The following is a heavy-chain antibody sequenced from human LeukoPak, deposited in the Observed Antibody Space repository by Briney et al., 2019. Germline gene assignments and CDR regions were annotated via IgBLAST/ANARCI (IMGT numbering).Heavy chain of an antibody. D-gene: IGHD6-6*01. V-gene: IGHV5-51*01. CDR2: IYPGDSDT. J-gene: IGHJ4*02. CDR3: ARVYSSSSRRHFDY. CDR1: GYSFTSYW. Sequence: GESLKISCKGSGYSFTSYWIGWVRQMPGKGLEWMGIIYPGDSDTRYSPSFQGQATISADKSISTAYLQWSSLKASDTAMYYCARVYSSSSRRHFDYWGQGTLGTVSS.